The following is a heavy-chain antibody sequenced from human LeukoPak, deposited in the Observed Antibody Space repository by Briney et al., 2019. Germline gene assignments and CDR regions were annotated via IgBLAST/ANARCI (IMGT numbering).Heavy chain of an antibody. Sequence: TSETLSLTCGASGGSITTTNWRRWVRQFPGQGLQWIGEVSLEGVRNYNPSLTSRVTMSLDRAKNLLSLNLNSVTAADTAVYYCSRENGAFSPFGYWGQGILVTV. D-gene: IGHD2-8*01. CDR3: SRENGAFSPFGY. V-gene: IGHV4-4*02. CDR2: VSLEGVR. J-gene: IGHJ4*02. CDR1: GGSITTTNW.